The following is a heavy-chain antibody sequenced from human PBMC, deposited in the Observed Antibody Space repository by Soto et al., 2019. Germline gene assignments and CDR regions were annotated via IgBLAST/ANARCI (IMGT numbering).Heavy chain of an antibody. J-gene: IGHJ3*02. CDR2: IYYSGST. D-gene: IGHD3-10*01. V-gene: IGHV4-39*01. Sequence: QLQLQESGPGLVKPSETLSLTCTVSGGSISSSSYYWGWIRQPPGKGLKWIGSIYYSGSTYYNPSLKSRVTISVDTSKNQFSLKLSSVTAADTAVYYCARGAGGYYDAFDIWGQGTMVTVSS. CDR3: ARGAGGYYDAFDI. CDR1: GGSISSSSYY.